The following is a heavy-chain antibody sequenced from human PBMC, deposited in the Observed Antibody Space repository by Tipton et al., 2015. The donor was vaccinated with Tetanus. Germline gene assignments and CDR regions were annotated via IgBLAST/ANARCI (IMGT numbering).Heavy chain of an antibody. D-gene: IGHD2-21*02. J-gene: IGHJ4*02. Sequence: SLRLSCAVSGFTFSHYGMHWVRQAPGKGLEWVALISYDGTKKFYAGSVKGRFTISRDNDKDTLYLQMNSLRHGDTAVYYCAREPHCGGDCYGSGFFDFWGQGTLVTVSS. V-gene: IGHV3-30*03. CDR1: GFTFSHYG. CDR2: ISYDGTKK. CDR3: AREPHCGGDCYGSGFFDF.